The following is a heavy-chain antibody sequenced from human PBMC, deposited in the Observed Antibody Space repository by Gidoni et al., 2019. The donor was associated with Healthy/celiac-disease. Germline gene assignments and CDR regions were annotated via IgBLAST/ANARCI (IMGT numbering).Heavy chain of an antibody. D-gene: IGHD6-19*01. CDR2: IWYDGSNK. J-gene: IGHJ4*02. Sequence: QVQLVESGGGVVQPGRSLRLSCAASGFTFSSYGMHWVRQAPGKGLGWVAVIWYDGSNKYYADSVKGRFTISRDNSKNTLYLQMNSLRAADTAVYYCARMYSSGWYGFDYWGQGTLVTVSS. CDR3: ARMYSSGWYGFDY. CDR1: GFTFSSYG. V-gene: IGHV3-33*01.